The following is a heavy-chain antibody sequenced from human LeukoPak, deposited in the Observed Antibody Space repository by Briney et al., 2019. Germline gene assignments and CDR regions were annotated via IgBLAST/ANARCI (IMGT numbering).Heavy chain of an antibody. J-gene: IGHJ4*02. Sequence: ASVKVSCKASGYTFTIYAMHWVRQAPGQRLEWMGWINAGNGNTKYSQKFQGRVTITRDTSASTAYMELSSLRSEDTAVYYCARGTPWIQLWTQYFDYWGQGTLVTVSS. CDR3: ARGTPWIQLWTQYFDY. CDR1: GYTFTIYA. CDR2: INAGNGNT. D-gene: IGHD5-18*01. V-gene: IGHV1-3*01.